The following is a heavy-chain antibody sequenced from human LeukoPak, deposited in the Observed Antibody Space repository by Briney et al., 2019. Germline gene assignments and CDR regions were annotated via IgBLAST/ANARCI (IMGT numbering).Heavy chain of an antibody. D-gene: IGHD3-22*01. J-gene: IGHJ4*02. CDR1: AGTFSSNA. CDR2: IIPIFGTA. CDR3: ARDRSSDYYDSSGYFDY. Sequence: ASVKVSCKTSAGTFSSNAISWVRQAPGQGLEWMGGIIPIFGTANYAQKFQGRVTITTDESTSTAYMELSSLRSEDTAVYYCARDRSSDYYDSSGYFDYWGQGTLVTVSS. V-gene: IGHV1-69*05.